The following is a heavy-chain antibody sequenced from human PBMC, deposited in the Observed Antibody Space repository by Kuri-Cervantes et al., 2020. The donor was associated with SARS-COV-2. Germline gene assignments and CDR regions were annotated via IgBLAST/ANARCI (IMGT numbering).Heavy chain of an antibody. CDR3: ARDTIRLERRAFNI. D-gene: IGHD1-1*01. CDR1: GFTFSSYW. V-gene: IGHV3-21*01. CDR2: ISSSSSYI. J-gene: IGHJ3*02. Sequence: GESLKISCAASGFTFSSYWMSWVRQAPGKGLEWVSSISSSSSYIYYADSVKGRFTISRDNAKNSLYLQMNSLRAEDTAVYYCARDTIRLERRAFNIWGQGTMVTVSS.